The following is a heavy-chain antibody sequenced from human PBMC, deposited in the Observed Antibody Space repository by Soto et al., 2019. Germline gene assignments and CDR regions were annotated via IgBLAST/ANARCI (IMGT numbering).Heavy chain of an antibody. CDR1: EAIFSGYG. Sequence: GGTLRLSCAASEAIFSGYGMHWIRQTPEKGLEWVAVIRFDGSNEHYADSVKGGITISRDNYKNMLYLQMNGMRVEETALYYGVYDGIGDTAFWVYLDYWXQGTLVTVSS. D-gene: IGHD2-21*02. V-gene: IGHV3-30*02. J-gene: IGHJ4*02. CDR3: VYDGIGDTAFWVYLDY. CDR2: IRFDGSNE.